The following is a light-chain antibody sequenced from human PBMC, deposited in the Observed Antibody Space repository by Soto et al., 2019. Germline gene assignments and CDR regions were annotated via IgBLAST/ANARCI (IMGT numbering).Light chain of an antibody. Sequence: EIVLTQSPGTLSLSPGERATLSCRASESVSSNYLAWYQQKPGQAPRLLIYGASSRATGIPDRFSGSGSGTYFTLTISRREPEDFAVYYCQQYGSSPWTFGQGTKVEIK. CDR1: ESVSSNY. CDR3: QQYGSSPWT. V-gene: IGKV3-20*01. CDR2: GAS. J-gene: IGKJ1*01.